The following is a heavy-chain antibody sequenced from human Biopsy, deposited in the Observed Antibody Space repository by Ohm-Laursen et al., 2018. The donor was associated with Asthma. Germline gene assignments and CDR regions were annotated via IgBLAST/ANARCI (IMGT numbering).Heavy chain of an antibody. CDR1: GFTFSSYS. D-gene: IGHD3-3*01. J-gene: IGHJ4*02. Sequence: SLRLSCTASGFTFSSYSMNWVRQAPGKGPEWVSYISSSSSTIYYADSVKGRFTISRDNAKNSLYLQMNSLRDEDTAVYYCASQSSGPDFWSGYYYFDYWGQGTLVTVSS. CDR3: ASQSSGPDFWSGYYYFDY. V-gene: IGHV3-48*02. CDR2: ISSSSSTI.